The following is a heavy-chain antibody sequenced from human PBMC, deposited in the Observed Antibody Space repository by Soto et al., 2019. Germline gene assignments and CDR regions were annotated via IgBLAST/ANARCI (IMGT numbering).Heavy chain of an antibody. D-gene: IGHD3-16*01. Sequence: QVQLVQSGAEVKKPGASVKVSCKASGYTFTNFGISWVRQAPGQGLEWMGWVSAYNGNTNYAQNFQGRVTMTTDTSTSTAYIELRSVRSDDTDVYYCAGGGTPIDCGCQGTLVTVS. CDR3: AGGGTPIDC. V-gene: IGHV1-18*01. CDR1: GYTFTNFG. J-gene: IGHJ4*02. CDR2: VSAYNGNT.